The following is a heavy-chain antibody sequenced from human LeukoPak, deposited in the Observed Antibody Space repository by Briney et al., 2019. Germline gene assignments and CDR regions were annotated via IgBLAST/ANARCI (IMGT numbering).Heavy chain of an antibody. Sequence: PGGSLRLSCAASGFIFNNYAMSWVRQATGKGLEWVSTILGIGDGTYYADSVRGRFTISRGNSRTALYLQMNSLRAEDTAIYHCVKICRTSSCFVGGDSWGQGTQVTVSS. CDR1: GFIFNNYA. D-gene: IGHD2-2*01. CDR2: ILGIGDGT. CDR3: VKICRTSSCFVGGDS. V-gene: IGHV3-23*01. J-gene: IGHJ4*02.